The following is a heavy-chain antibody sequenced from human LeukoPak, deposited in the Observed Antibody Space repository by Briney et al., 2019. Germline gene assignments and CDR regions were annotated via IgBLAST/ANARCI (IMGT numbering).Heavy chain of an antibody. CDR1: GGSISSYY. D-gene: IGHD3-10*01. V-gene: IGHV4-4*07. CDR3: ARQIPYYYGSGSYYYYGMDV. J-gene: IGHJ6*02. CDR2: IYTSGST. Sequence: SETLSLTCTVSGGSISSYYWSWVRQPAGKGLEWIGRIYTSGSTNYNPSLKSRVTMSVDTSKNQFSLKLSSVTAADTAVYYCARQIPYYYGSGSYYYYGMDVWGQGTTVTVSS.